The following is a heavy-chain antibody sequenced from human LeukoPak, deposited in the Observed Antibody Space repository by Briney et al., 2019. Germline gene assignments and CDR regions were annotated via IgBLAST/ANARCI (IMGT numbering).Heavy chain of an antibody. CDR3: ARGMSATSGYLELEY. D-gene: IGHD3-22*01. J-gene: IGHJ4*02. CDR1: GFTFITAA. Sequence: PGGSLRLSCAASGFTFITAAMTWVRQAPGKGPEWASVIGSVGESTYYADSVKGRCTISRDNSLQTLFLHMDSLRAEDTAVYYCARGMSATSGYLELEYWGQGALVTVST. V-gene: IGHV3-23*01. CDR2: IGSVGEST.